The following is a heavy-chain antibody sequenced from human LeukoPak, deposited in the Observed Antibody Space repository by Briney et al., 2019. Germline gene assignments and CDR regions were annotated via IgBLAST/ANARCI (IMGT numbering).Heavy chain of an antibody. Sequence: GGSLRLSCAASGFTFSSYAMHWVRQAPGKGLEWVAVISYDGSNKYYADSVKGRFTISRDNSKNTLYLQMNSLRAEDMAVYYCARDSMAALDYWGQGTLVTVSS. J-gene: IGHJ4*02. CDR1: GFTFSSYA. D-gene: IGHD2/OR15-2a*01. V-gene: IGHV3-30*04. CDR2: ISYDGSNK. CDR3: ARDSMAALDY.